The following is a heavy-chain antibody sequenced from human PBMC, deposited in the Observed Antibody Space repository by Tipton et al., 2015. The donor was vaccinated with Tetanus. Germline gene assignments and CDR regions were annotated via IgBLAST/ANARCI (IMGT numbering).Heavy chain of an antibody. CDR3: GKQNGGRWVVDH. Sequence: SLRLSCAVSGLTFSTSGYHWVRQAPGKGLEWVANIKQDGTDYRYVDSVKGRFTISRDNAKNSLYLQMNSLSADDTAVYYCGKQNGGRWVVDHWGQGTLVTVSS. J-gene: IGHJ4*02. V-gene: IGHV3-7*03. CDR1: GLTFSTSG. D-gene: IGHD4-23*01. CDR2: IKQDGTDY.